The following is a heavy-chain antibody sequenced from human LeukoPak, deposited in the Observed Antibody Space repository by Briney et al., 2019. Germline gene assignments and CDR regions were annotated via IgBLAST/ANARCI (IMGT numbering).Heavy chain of an antibody. CDR2: ISGSGGST. CDR3: AKDGGYYYDSSGEGSFDY. V-gene: IGHV3-23*01. Sequence: GGSLRLSCEASGFTFSSYAMSWVRQAPGKGLEWVSAISGSGGSTYYADPVKGRFTISRDNSKNTLYLQMNSLRAEDTAVYYCAKDGGYYYDSSGEGSFDYWGQGTLVTVSS. D-gene: IGHD3-22*01. J-gene: IGHJ4*02. CDR1: GFTFSSYA.